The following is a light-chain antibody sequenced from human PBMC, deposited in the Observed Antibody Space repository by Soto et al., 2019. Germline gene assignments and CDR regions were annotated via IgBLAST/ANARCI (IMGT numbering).Light chain of an antibody. CDR2: GVT. Sequence: QSVLTQPASVSGSPGQSITISYTGSNNDIGGYNSVSWYQQHPDKAPKLLIFGVTNRPSGVSDRFSGSKSGNTASLTISALQAEDEADYYCTSYTSVTIVVFGGGTQLTVL. CDR3: TSYTSVTIVV. CDR1: NNDIGGYNS. J-gene: IGLJ2*01. V-gene: IGLV2-14*01.